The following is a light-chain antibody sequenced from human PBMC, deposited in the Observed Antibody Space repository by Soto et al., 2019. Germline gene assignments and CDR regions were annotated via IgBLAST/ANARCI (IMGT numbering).Light chain of an antibody. Sequence: EILLTQYPPTLSLSPWERAKLCFRASQSVSSYLAWYQQKPGQAPRLLIYDASNRATGIPARFSGSGSGTDFTLTISSLEPEDFAVYYCQQRSNWPTFGQGTKVDI. J-gene: IGKJ1*01. CDR2: DAS. V-gene: IGKV3-11*01. CDR1: QSVSSY. CDR3: QQRSNWPT.